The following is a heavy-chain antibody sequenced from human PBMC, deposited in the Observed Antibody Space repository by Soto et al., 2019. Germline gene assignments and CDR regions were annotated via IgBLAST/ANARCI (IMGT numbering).Heavy chain of an antibody. D-gene: IGHD6-13*01. J-gene: IGHJ4*02. Sequence: ETLSLTCAVYGGSFSGYYWSWIRQPPGKGLEWIGEINHSGSTNYNPSLKSRVTISVDTSKNQFSLKLSSVTAADTAVYYCARGGGIAAAGLKYYFDYWGQGTLVTVSS. CDR1: GGSFSGYY. V-gene: IGHV4-34*01. CDR3: ARGGGIAAAGLKYYFDY. CDR2: INHSGST.